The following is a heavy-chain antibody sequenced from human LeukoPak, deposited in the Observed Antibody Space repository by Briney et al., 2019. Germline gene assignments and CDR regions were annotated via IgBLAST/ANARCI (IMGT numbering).Heavy chain of an antibody. CDR3: AKDIRAVTAINFDH. Sequence: GRSLRLSCAASGFTFSSYGMHWVRQAPGKGLEWVAVISYDGSNKYYADSVKGRFTISRDNSKNTLYLQMNSLRAEDTAAYYCAKDIRAVTAINFDHWGQGTLVTVSS. J-gene: IGHJ4*02. CDR2: ISYDGSNK. V-gene: IGHV3-30*18. CDR1: GFTFSSYG. D-gene: IGHD2-21*02.